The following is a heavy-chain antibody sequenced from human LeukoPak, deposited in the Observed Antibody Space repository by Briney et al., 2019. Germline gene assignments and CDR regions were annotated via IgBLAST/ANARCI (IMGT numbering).Heavy chain of an antibody. Sequence: QPGGSLRLSCAASGFAFSSYSMNWVRQAPGKGLELVSYITSSSAIYYADSVKGRFTISRDNAKNSLYLQMNSLRAEDTAVYYCARKSGSSGYPFDYWGQGTVVTVSS. D-gene: IGHD3-22*01. CDR2: ITSSSAI. V-gene: IGHV3-48*01. CDR3: ARKSGSSGYPFDY. J-gene: IGHJ4*02. CDR1: GFAFSSYS.